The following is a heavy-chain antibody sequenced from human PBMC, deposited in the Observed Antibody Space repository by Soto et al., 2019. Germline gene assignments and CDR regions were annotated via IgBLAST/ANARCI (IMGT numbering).Heavy chain of an antibody. CDR3: ARSGLVDY. J-gene: IGHJ4*02. V-gene: IGHV1-46*01. CDR1: GYTFSSYY. Sequence: GASVKVSCTASGYTFSSYYMNWVRQAPGQGLEWMGIINPSGDSTSYAQKFQGRVTMTRDTSTSTVYMELSSLRSEDTAVYYCARSGLVDYWGQGTLVTVSS. CDR2: INPSGDST. D-gene: IGHD3-10*01.